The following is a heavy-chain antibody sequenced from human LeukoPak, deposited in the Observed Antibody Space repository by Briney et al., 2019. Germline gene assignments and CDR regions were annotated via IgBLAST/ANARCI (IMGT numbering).Heavy chain of an antibody. D-gene: IGHD2-15*01. CDR2: IYYSVTT. V-gene: IGHV4-39*07. J-gene: IGHJ5*02. CDR3: ARDTLAALHHGVVVAATSRAIDP. CDR1: GDSISSSSYY. Sequence: SGTLSLTCTVSGDSISSSSYYWGWIRQPPGKGLEWIGSIYYSVTTYYNPSLKSRVTISVDTSKNQFSLKLSSVTAADTAVYYCARDTLAALHHGVVVAATSRAIDPWGQGTLVTVSS.